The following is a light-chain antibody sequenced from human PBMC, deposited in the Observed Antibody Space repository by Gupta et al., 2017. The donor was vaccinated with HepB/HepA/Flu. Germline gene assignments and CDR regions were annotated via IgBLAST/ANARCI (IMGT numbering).Light chain of an antibody. V-gene: IGKV1-5*03. CDR1: QSINNW. Sequence: QMTQSPSTLSTSIGDRVTITCRASQSINNWLAWYQQKPGKAPKLLIYKASSLESGVPSRFSGSGSGTEFTLTISSRQPDDFATYCCQHEDSPPWTFGQGTKVEIK. CDR3: QHEDSPPWT. CDR2: KAS. J-gene: IGKJ1*01.